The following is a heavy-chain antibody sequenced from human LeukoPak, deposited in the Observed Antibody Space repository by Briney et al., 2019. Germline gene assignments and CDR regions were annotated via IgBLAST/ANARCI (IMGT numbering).Heavy chain of an antibody. CDR2: MNPNSGNT. J-gene: IGHJ6*02. Sequence: GASVKVSCKASGYTFTSYDINWARQATGQGLEWMGWMNPNSGNTGYAQKFQGRVTMTTDTSTSTAYMELRSLRSDDTAVYYCARAESGGSGSYFWQWRRRYGMDVWGQGTTVTVSS. D-gene: IGHD3-10*01. CDR3: ARAESGGSGSYFWQWRRRYGMDV. CDR1: GYTFTSYD. V-gene: IGHV1-8*01.